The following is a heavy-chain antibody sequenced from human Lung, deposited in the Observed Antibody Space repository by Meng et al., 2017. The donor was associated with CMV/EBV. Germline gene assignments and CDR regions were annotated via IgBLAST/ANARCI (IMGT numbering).Heavy chain of an antibody. CDR1: GFTFSRSA. Sequence: ISCAASGFTFSRSATHWIRQAPGKGLEWVAVISSDGDDKYYADSVKGRFTISRDNSKNRLYLQMNSLRVEDTAIYYCARDDTDAWGRGTLVTVSS. J-gene: IGHJ2*01. CDR3: ARDDTDA. CDR2: ISSDGDDK. V-gene: IGHV3-30-3*01.